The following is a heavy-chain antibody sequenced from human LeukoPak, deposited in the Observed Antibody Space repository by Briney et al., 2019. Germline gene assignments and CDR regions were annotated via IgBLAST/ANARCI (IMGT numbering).Heavy chain of an antibody. CDR2: ISGSGGST. Sequence: GGSLRLSCAASGFTFSSYAMSWVRQAPGKGLEWVSGISGSGGSTYYADSVKGRFTISRDNSKNTLYLQMNSLRAEDTAVYYCASAGEWELLQTYFDYWGQGTLVTVSS. V-gene: IGHV3-23*01. CDR1: GFTFSSYA. J-gene: IGHJ4*02. D-gene: IGHD1-26*01. CDR3: ASAGEWELLQTYFDY.